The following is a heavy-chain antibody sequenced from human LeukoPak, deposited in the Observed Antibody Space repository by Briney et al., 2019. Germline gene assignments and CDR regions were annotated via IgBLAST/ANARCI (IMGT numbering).Heavy chain of an antibody. CDR3: ARDAYYYDSSGYPTNWFDP. Sequence: GGSLRLSCAASGFTVSNYWMHWVRQAPGKGLVWVSRSNSDGSGSNYADSVKGRFTISRDNAKNSLYLQMNSLRAEDTAVYYCARDAYYYDSSGYPTNWFDPWGQGTLVTVSS. D-gene: IGHD3-22*01. CDR2: SNSDGSGS. CDR1: GFTVSNYW. V-gene: IGHV3-74*01. J-gene: IGHJ5*02.